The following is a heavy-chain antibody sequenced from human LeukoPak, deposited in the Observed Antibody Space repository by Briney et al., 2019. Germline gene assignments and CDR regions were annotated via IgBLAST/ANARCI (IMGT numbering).Heavy chain of an antibody. CDR2: ISSSSSTI. CDR3: ARDGWAAARPNDY. D-gene: IGHD6-6*01. CDR1: GFTFSSYS. Sequence: GGSLRLSCAASGFTFSSYSMNWVRQAPGKGLEWVSYISSSSSTIYYADSVKGRFTISRDNAKNSLYLQMNSLRAEDTAVYYCARDGWAAARPNDYWGQRTLVTVSS. J-gene: IGHJ4*02. V-gene: IGHV3-48*01.